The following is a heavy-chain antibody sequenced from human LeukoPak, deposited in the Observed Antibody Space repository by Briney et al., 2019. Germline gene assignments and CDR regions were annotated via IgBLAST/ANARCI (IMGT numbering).Heavy chain of an antibody. CDR2: ISAYNGNT. CDR3: ARGRKVAGNYYFDY. D-gene: IGHD6-19*01. J-gene: IGHJ4*02. Sequence: ASVKVSCKASGYTFTSCGISWVRQAPGQGLEWMGWISAYNGNTNYAQKLQGRVTMTTDTSTTTVYMEVRSLTSDDSAMYFCARGRKVAGNYYFDYWGQGTLVTVSS. CDR1: GYTFTSCG. V-gene: IGHV1-18*01.